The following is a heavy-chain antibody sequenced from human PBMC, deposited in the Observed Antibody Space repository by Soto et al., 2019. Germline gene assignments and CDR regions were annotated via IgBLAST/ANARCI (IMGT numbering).Heavy chain of an antibody. D-gene: IGHD2-15*01. CDR1: GGSISSYY. J-gene: IGHJ5*02. Sequence: QVQLQESGPGLVKPSETLSLTCTVSGGSISSYYWSWIRQPPGKGLECIGYMYYSGRTNYNPSLKSRVTISVDTSKNQFSLKLSSVTAADTAVYYCARGMYCSGGSCYSHWLDPWGQGTLVIVSS. V-gene: IGHV4-59*01. CDR2: MYYSGRT. CDR3: ARGMYCSGGSCYSHWLDP.